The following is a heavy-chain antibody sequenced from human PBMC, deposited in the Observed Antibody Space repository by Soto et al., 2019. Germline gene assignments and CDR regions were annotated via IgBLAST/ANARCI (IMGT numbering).Heavy chain of an antibody. Sequence: SETQSLTCNVSGGSISNYYWTWVRQSPEKGLEWIGYMYYNCNINYNPSLKSRVTISIDTSKNQFSLTLKYVTAADTTVYYCASGGYWFDTWGQGVLVT. CDR3: ASGGYWFDT. D-gene: IGHD3-16*01. CDR1: GGSISNYY. V-gene: IGHV4-59*01. J-gene: IGHJ5*02. CDR2: MYYNCNI.